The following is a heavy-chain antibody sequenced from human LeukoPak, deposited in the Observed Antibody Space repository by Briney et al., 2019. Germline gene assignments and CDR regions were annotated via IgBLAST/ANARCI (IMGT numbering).Heavy chain of an antibody. CDR1: GGSISSSHW. J-gene: IGHJ4*02. V-gene: IGHV4-4*02. Sequence: SETLSLTCAVSGGSISSSHWWSWVRQPPGKGLEWIGEIYHTGTTDYNPSLKSRVTISVDKSKNQFSLKLSSVTAADTAVYYCARDLQPAPYYFDYWGQGTLVTVSS. CDR2: IYHTGTT. CDR3: ARDLQPAPYYFDY. D-gene: IGHD1-1*01.